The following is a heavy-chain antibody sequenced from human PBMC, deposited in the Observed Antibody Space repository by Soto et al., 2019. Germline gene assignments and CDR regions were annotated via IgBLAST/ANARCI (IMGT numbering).Heavy chain of an antibody. D-gene: IGHD3-3*01. J-gene: IGHJ5*02. Sequence: GGSLRLSCAASGFTFSSYSMNWVRQAPGKGLEWVSSISSSSSYIYYADSVKGRFTISRDNAKNSLYLQMHSLRAEDTAVYYCSTSLGVDVGGGYYSNWFDPWGQGTLVTVSS. V-gene: IGHV3-21*01. CDR1: GFTFSSYS. CDR3: STSLGVDVGGGYYSNWFDP. CDR2: ISSSSSYI.